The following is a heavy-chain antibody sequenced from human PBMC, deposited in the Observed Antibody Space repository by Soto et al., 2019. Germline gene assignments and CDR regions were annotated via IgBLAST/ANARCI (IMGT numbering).Heavy chain of an antibody. D-gene: IGHD3-22*01. J-gene: IGHJ3*02. CDR2: IYYSGST. CDR3: ASGVQITMIVVGAPDAFDI. Sequence: QVQLQESGPGLVKPSQTLSLTCTVSGGSISSGGYYWSWIRQHPGKGLEWIGYIYYSGSTYYNPSLNSRVTISVDTSKNQFSLKLSSVTAADTAVYYCASGVQITMIVVGAPDAFDIWGQGTMVTVSS. CDR1: GGSISSGGYY. V-gene: IGHV4-31*03.